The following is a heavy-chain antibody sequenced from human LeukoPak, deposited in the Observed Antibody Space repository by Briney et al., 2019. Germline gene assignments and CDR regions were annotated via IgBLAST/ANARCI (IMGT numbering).Heavy chain of an antibody. V-gene: IGHV3-21*01. Sequence: PGGSLRLSCAASGFTFSSYSMNWVRQAPGKGLEWVSSISSSSSYICYADSVKGRFTISRDNAKNSLYLQMNSLRAEDTAVYYCARGDLYGDYGIDYWGQGTLVTVSS. CDR1: GFTFSSYS. D-gene: IGHD4-17*01. CDR2: ISSSSSYI. J-gene: IGHJ4*02. CDR3: ARGDLYGDYGIDY.